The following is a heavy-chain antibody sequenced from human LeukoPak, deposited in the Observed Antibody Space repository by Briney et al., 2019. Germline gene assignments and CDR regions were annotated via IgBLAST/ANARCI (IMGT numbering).Heavy chain of an antibody. V-gene: IGHV3-53*01. J-gene: IGHJ6*03. CDR1: EFSVSSGY. CDR3: AKAVTTVYYFYMDV. D-gene: IGHD4-17*01. CDR2: IYSGGTT. Sequence: GSLRLSCAASEFSVSSGYITWVRQAPGKGLEWVSAIYSGGTTYYAESVEGRFTISRDNSKNTVYLQMNSLRAEDTAVYYCAKAVTTVYYFYMDVWGKGTTVTISS.